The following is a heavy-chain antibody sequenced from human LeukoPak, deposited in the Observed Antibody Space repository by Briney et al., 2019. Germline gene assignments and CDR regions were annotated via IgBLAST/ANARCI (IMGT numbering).Heavy chain of an antibody. CDR2: IYYSGST. D-gene: IGHD6-19*01. Sequence: SETLSLTCTVSGGSINSYYWSWIRQPPGKGLEWIGYIYYSGSTNYNPSLKSRVTISVDTSKNQFSLKLSSVTAADTAVYYCARDMSPSRYSSGWYAWGQGTLVTVSS. CDR1: GGSINSYY. J-gene: IGHJ5*02. CDR3: ARDMSPSRYSSGWYA. V-gene: IGHV4-59*01.